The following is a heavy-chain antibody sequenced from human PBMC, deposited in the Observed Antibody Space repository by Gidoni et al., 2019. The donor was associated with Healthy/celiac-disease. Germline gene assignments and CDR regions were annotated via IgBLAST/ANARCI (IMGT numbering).Heavy chain of an antibody. Sequence: EVQLLQSGAEVDQPVESLTISWRGSGYSFTSYWIGWVRQMRGKGLEWMGIIYPGDSDTRYSPSFQGQVTISADKSISTAYLQWSSLKASDTAMYYCARQPRYSGYDSWGQGTLVTVSS. J-gene: IGHJ5*02. D-gene: IGHD5-12*01. CDR1: GYSFTSYW. CDR2: IYPGDSDT. CDR3: ARQPRYSGYDS. V-gene: IGHV5-51*01.